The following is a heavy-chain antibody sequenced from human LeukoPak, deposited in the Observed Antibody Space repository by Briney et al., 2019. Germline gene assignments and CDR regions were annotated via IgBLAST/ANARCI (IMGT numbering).Heavy chain of an antibody. Sequence: ASVKVSCKASGYTFTSYYMHWVRQAPGQGLEWMGIINPSGGSTSYAQKFQGRVTMTRDMSTSTVYVELSSLRSEDTAVYYCARVRRRAAAGTYFDYWGQGTLVTVSS. CDR2: INPSGGST. V-gene: IGHV1-46*01. CDR3: ARVRRRAAAGTYFDY. D-gene: IGHD6-13*01. J-gene: IGHJ4*02. CDR1: GYTFTSYY.